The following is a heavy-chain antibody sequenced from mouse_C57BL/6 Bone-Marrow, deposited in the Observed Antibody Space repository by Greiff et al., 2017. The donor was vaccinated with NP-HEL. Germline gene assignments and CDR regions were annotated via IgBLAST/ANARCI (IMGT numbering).Heavy chain of an antibody. CDR1: GFTFSDYG. V-gene: IGHV5-17*01. J-gene: IGHJ1*03. Sequence: EVNLVESGGGLVKPGGSLKLSCAASGFTFSDYGMHWVRQAPEKGLEWVAYISSGSSTIYYADTVKGRFTISRDNAKNTLFLQMTSLRSEDTAMYYCATITTVNFDVWGTGTTVTVSS. CDR2: ISSGSSTI. D-gene: IGHD1-1*01. CDR3: ATITTVNFDV.